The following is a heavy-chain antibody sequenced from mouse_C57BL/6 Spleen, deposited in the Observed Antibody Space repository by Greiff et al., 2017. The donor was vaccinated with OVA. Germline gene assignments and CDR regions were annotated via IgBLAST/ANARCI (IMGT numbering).Heavy chain of an antibody. CDR3: ARGTAQEAFDY. CDR1: GYTFTSYG. J-gene: IGHJ2*01. D-gene: IGHD3-2*02. V-gene: IGHV1-81*01. Sequence: QVQLQQSGAELARPGASVKLSCKASGYTFTSYGISWVKQRTGQGLEWIGEMYPRSGNTYYNEKFKGKATLTADTSSSTAYIELRSLTSEDSAVYFCARGTAQEAFDYWGQGTTLTVSS. CDR2: MYPRSGNT.